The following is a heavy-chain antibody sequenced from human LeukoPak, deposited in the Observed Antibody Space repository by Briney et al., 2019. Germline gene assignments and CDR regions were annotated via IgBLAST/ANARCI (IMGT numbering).Heavy chain of an antibody. V-gene: IGHV1-69*04. CDR3: ARGRYSGYGGPDY. J-gene: IGHJ4*02. D-gene: IGHD5-12*01. Sequence: GASVKVSCKASGGTFSSYAISWVRQAPGQGLEWMGRIIPILGIANYAQKFQGRVTITADKSTSTAYMELSSLRSEDTAVYYCARGRYSGYGGPDYWGQGTLVTVSS. CDR1: GGTFSSYA. CDR2: IIPILGIA.